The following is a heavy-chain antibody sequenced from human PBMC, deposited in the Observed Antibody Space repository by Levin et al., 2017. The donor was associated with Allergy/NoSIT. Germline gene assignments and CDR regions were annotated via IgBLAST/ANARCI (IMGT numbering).Heavy chain of an antibody. CDR3: AKDLALYSGTYSFDF. J-gene: IGHJ4*01. CDR1: GFTFDDYA. CDR2: ISWNSGSK. D-gene: IGHD1-26*01. Sequence: SLRLSCAASGFTFDDYAMHWVRQGPGKGLEWVSGISWNSGSKGYADSVKGRFTISRDNAKNSLYLQMNSLKREDTAFYYCAKDLALYSGTYSFDFWGHGTLVTVSS. V-gene: IGHV3-9*01.